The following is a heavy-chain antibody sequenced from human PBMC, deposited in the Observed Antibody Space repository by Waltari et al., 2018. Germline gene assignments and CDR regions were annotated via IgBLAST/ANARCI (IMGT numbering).Heavy chain of an antibody. CDR2: MNPNRGNP. CDR3: ARERSRDYGSGKDAFDI. Sequence: QVQLVQSGAEVKKPGASVKVSCKASGYNLPSYDFNRLGKAPGPGPEGMGWMNPNRGNPGYAQKFPGRVTMTMNTFISTAYMELSSLRSEDTAVYYCARERSRDYGSGKDAFDIWGQGTMVTVSS. V-gene: IGHV1-8*01. CDR1: GYNLPSYD. D-gene: IGHD3-10*01. J-gene: IGHJ3*02.